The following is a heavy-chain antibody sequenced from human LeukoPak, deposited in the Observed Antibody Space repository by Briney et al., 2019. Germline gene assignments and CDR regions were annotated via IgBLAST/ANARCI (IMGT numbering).Heavy chain of an antibody. D-gene: IGHD2-2*01. J-gene: IGHJ4*02. CDR3: ARDPGGSEDQLLVMGY. Sequence: ASVKVSCKASGYTFTGYYMHWVRQAPGQGLEWMGWINPNSGGTNYAQKFQGRVTMTRDTSISTAYMELSRLRSDDTAVYYCARDPGGSEDQLLVMGYWGQGTLVTVSS. CDR1: GYTFTGYY. CDR2: INPNSGGT. V-gene: IGHV1-2*02.